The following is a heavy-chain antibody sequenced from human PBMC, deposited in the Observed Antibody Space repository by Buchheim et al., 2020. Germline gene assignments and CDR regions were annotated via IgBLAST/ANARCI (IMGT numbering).Heavy chain of an antibody. J-gene: IGHJ4*02. CDR2: ISSTVTTM. V-gene: IGHV3-48*03. CDR3: ARMATFDY. Sequence: EVQLVESGGGLVQPGGSLRLSCTASGFTFSNYEMSWVRQAPGKGLEWVSYISSTVTTMYYANSAKGRFTISRDNAKNSLYLQMNSLRDEDTAVYYCARMATFDYWGQGTL. D-gene: IGHD5-24*01. CDR1: GFTFSNYE.